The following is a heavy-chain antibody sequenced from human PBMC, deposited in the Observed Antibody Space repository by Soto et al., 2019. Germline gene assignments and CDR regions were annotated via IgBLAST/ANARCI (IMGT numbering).Heavy chain of an antibody. V-gene: IGHV4-59*01. CDR3: ALRSMAVVPEY. Sequence: QVQLQESGPGLVKPSETLSLTCAVSGDSISSYYCMWIRQPPGKGLESIGYLYYGRSANYNPSLKSRVTLAVDTATNQCSLTLSSMTAADTAVYYCALRSMAVVPEYWGQGTLVTVSS. CDR2: LYYGRSA. J-gene: IGHJ4*02. D-gene: IGHD3-22*01. CDR1: GDSISSYY.